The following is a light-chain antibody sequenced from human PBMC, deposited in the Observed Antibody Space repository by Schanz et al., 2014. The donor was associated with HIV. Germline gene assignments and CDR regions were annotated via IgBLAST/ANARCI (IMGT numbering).Light chain of an antibody. CDR2: GAS. Sequence: EIVLTQSPGTLSLSPGERATLSCRASQSVSGSYLTWYQHRPGQAPRLLIYGASSRATGIPDRFSGSGSGTDFTLTISRLEPADFAVYYCQQYGSSPPTFGQGTKVEIK. CDR1: QSVSGSY. CDR3: QQYGSSPPT. V-gene: IGKV3-20*01. J-gene: IGKJ1*01.